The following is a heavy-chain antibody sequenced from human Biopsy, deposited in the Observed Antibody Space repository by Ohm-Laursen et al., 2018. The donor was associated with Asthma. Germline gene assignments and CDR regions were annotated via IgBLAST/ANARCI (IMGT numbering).Heavy chain of an antibody. V-gene: IGHV1-2*06. J-gene: IGHJ5*02. CDR1: GYTFIGCH. D-gene: IGHD6-13*01. CDR3: ARGQKSAGDRWFDP. Sequence: SVKVSCKTSGYTFIGCHIHWMRQAPGQGLEWMGRINPNSGGTNYAQKFQGRVTMTRDTSISTAYMEVSRLRSDDTAVYYCARGQKSAGDRWFDPWGQGTLVTVFS. CDR2: INPNSGGT.